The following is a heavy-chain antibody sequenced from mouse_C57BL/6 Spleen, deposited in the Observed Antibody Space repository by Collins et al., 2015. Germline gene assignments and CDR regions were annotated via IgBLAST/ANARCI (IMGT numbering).Heavy chain of an antibody. D-gene: IGHD3-1*01. J-gene: IGHJ3*01. V-gene: IGHV2-5*01. CDR3: AKNEGYPSY. CDR2: IWRGGIT. Sequence: QVQLKQSGPGLVQPSQSLSITCTVSGFSLSNYGVQWVRQSPGKGLEWLGVIWRGGITDYNAAFMSRLSITKDNPKSQVFFKMNSLQADDTAIYFCAKNEGYPSYWGQGTLVTVSA. CDR1: GFSLSNYG.